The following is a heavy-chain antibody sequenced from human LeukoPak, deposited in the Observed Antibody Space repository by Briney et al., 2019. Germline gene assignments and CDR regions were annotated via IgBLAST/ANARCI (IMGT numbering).Heavy chain of an antibody. D-gene: IGHD6-6*01. CDR2: INPNSGGT. Sequence: ASVKVSCKASGYTFTGYYMHWVRQAPGQGLEWMGRINPNSGGTNYAQKFQGGVTMTRDTSISTAYMELSRLRSDDTAVYYCARVYRLYSSSSMGYWGQGTLVTVSS. J-gene: IGHJ4*02. CDR3: ARVYRLYSSSSMGY. V-gene: IGHV1-2*06. CDR1: GYTFTGYY.